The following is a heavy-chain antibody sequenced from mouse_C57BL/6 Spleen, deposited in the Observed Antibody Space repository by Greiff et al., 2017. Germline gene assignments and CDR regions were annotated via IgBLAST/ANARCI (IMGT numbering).Heavy chain of an antibody. CDR2: IDPEDGDT. CDR1: GFNIKDYY. CDR3: MGFDY. V-gene: IGHV14-1*01. J-gene: IGHJ2*01. Sequence: EVKLQESGAELVRPGASVKLSCTASGFNIKDYYMPWVKQRPEQGLEWIGRIDPEDGDTEYAQTFQGKDSMTADTSSNTAYLQLSSLTAEYTAVYYWMGFDYWGQGTTLTVSS. D-gene: IGHD2-3*01.